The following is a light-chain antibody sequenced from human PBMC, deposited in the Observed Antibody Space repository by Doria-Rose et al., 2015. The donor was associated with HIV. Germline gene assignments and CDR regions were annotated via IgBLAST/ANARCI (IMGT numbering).Light chain of an antibody. V-gene: IGKV1-9*01. J-gene: IGKJ1*01. CDR1: QGISRY. Sequence: DIQVTQSPSFLSASVGVRVTITCRASQGISRYLAWYQQKPGKAPTLLIFGASTLQSGVPSRFSGSGSGTEFTLTISSRQPEDFATYYCQQFDSFPRTFGQGTKVELK. CDR3: QQFDSFPRT. CDR2: GAS.